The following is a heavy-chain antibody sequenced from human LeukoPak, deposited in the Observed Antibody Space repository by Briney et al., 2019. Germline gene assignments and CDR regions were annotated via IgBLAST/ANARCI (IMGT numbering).Heavy chain of an antibody. V-gene: IGHV3-48*03. Sequence: GGSLRLSCAASGFTFSSYEMNWVRQAPGKGLEWVSYISSSGSTIYYADSVKGRFTISRDNAKNSLYLQMNRLRAEDTAVYYCARVGWFEQALDYWGQGTLVTVSS. CDR2: ISSSGSTI. CDR1: GFTFSSYE. J-gene: IGHJ4*02. CDR3: ARVGWFEQALDY. D-gene: IGHD3-10*01.